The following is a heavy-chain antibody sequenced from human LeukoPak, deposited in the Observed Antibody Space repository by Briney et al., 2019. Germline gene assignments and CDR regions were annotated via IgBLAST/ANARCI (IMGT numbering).Heavy chain of an antibody. J-gene: IGHJ6*02. CDR1: GGSMSSYY. V-gene: IGHV4-59*08. CDR2: IYYSGSN. D-gene: IGHD2-2*01. Sequence: PSETVSLTCTVSGGSMSSYYWSWIRQPPGKGLEWIGYIYYSGSNKYNPSLKSRVTISVDTSKNQFSLKLSSVTAADTAVYYCARLVVVPTRGMDVWAKGPRSPSP. CDR3: ARLVVVPTRGMDV.